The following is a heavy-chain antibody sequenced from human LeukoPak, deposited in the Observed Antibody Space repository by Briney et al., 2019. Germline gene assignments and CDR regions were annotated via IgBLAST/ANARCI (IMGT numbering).Heavy chain of an antibody. CDR3: ARGIGFDRYWYFDL. J-gene: IGHJ2*01. V-gene: IGHV4-59*01. D-gene: IGHD5-12*01. CDR1: GGSISSYY. Sequence: SETLSLTCTVSGGSISSYYWSWIRQPPGKGLEWIGYIYYSGSTNYNPSLKSRVTISVDTSKNQFSLKLSPVTAADTAVYYCARGIGFDRYWYFDLWGRGTLVTVSS. CDR2: IYYSGST.